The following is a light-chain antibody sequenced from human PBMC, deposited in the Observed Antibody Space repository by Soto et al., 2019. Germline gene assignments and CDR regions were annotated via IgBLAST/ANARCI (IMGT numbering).Light chain of an antibody. V-gene: IGKV1-33*01. CDR3: QQYDNLPFT. CDR2: DAS. CDR1: QDISNY. J-gene: IGKJ2*01. Sequence: DIQMTQSPSSLSASLGDRVTISCQASQDISNYLNWYQQTPGKAPKLLISDASSLEIGVSSRFSGRGSGTDFTLTISRLQPEDIATYFCQQYDNLPFTFGQGTKLEIK.